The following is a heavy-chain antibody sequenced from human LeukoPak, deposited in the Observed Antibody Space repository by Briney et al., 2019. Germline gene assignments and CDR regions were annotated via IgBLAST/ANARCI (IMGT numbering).Heavy chain of an antibody. D-gene: IGHD2-2*01. V-gene: IGHV4-34*01. Sequence: PSDTLPLTRALYGRPFNHPYWNWTRQPPGKALECIREINARGDTYVNSSLKSRVTISVDTSKSQFSLRLTSMIAADTAVYYCARGQVPAARGYNWFDPWGQGTLVTVSS. CDR3: ARGQVPAARGYNWFDP. CDR1: GRPFNHPY. J-gene: IGHJ5*02. CDR2: INARGDT.